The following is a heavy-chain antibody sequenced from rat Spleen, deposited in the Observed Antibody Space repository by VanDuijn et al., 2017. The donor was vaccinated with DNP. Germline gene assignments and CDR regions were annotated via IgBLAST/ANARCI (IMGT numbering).Heavy chain of an antibody. CDR1: GFTFSDYA. J-gene: IGHJ2*01. CDR2: ISFDGNRT. CDR3: ARPPILRIIPFYY. D-gene: IGHD1-6*01. Sequence: EVQLVESGGGLVQPGRSLKLSCAASGFTFSDYAMAWARQAPTKGLEWVSTISFDGNRTYYPDSVKGRFTISRDNAKSTLYLQMDSLRSEDTATYYWARPPILRIIPFYYWGQGVMVTVSS. V-gene: IGHV5-7*01.